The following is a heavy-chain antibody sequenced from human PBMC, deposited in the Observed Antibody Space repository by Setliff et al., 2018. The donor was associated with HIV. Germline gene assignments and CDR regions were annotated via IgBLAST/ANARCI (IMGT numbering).Heavy chain of an antibody. CDR2: ISGSGGST. CDR1: GFTSRTYV. V-gene: IGHV3-23*01. CDR3: AQGRFSDSRAPGDAFDV. J-gene: IGHJ3*01. Sequence: PGGSLRLSCAASGFTSRTYVMSWVRQAPGKGLEWVSGISGSGGSTSYADSVKGRFTISRDNSENTVYLQMSSLRAEDTAVYYCAQGRFSDSRAPGDAFDVWGVGTLVTVSS. D-gene: IGHD3-22*01.